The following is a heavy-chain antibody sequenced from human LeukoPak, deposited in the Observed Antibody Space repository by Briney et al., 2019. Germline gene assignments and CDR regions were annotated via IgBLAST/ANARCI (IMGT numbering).Heavy chain of an antibody. CDR2: IKQDGSEK. CDR3: AELGITMIGGV. V-gene: IGHV3-7*01. Sequence: GGSLRLSCAASGLTFNTYWMSWVRQAPGKGLEWVANIKQDGSEKYYVDSVKGRFTISRDNAKNSLYLQMNSLRAEDTAVYYCAELGITMIGGVWGKGTTVTISS. D-gene: IGHD3-10*02. CDR1: GLTFNTYW. J-gene: IGHJ6*04.